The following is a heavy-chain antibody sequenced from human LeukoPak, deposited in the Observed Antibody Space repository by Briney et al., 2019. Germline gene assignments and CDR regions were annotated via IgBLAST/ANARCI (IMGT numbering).Heavy chain of an antibody. CDR2: ISSSSSYV. J-gene: IGHJ4*02. V-gene: IGHV3-21*01. Sequence: GGSLRLSCAASGFTFSSYSMNWVRQAPGKGLEWVSSISSSSSYVYYADSVKGQFTISRDNAKNSLYLQMNSLRAEDTAVYYCARDLPGIAAAGLFDYWGQGTLVTVSS. CDR3: ARDLPGIAAAGLFDY. D-gene: IGHD6-13*01. CDR1: GFTFSSYS.